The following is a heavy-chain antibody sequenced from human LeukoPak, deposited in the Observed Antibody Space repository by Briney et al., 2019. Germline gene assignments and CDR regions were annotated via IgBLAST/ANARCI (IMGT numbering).Heavy chain of an antibody. CDR3: ASAREYCGSAECYEYFQH. CDR2: NSGGST. J-gene: IGHJ1*01. Sequence: GGSLRLSCAASGFTFSDAWMTWVRQSPGKGLEWVSVNSGGSTYYADSVNGRFTISRDNSRNTLLLQMNSLRAEDTALYYCASAREYCGSAECYEYFQHWGQGTLVTVSS. D-gene: IGHD2-21*01. V-gene: IGHV3-53*01. CDR1: GFTFSDAW.